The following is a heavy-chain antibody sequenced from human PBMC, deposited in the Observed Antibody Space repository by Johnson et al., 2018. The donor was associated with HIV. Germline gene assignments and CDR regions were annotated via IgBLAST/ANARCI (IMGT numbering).Heavy chain of an antibody. V-gene: IGHV3-30*02. D-gene: IGHD3-10*02. CDR3: ARDPMSRHAFDL. J-gene: IGHJ3*01. CDR1: EFTISGYY. Sequence: QVQLVESGGGLVPPGGSLRLSCTASEFTISGYYMSWVRQAPGKGLEWVAFIRYDGSNKYYADSVKGRFAISRDNTQNSLYLQMNSLRAEDTAVYYCARDPMSRHAFDLWGQGTVVTVSS. CDR2: IRYDGSNK.